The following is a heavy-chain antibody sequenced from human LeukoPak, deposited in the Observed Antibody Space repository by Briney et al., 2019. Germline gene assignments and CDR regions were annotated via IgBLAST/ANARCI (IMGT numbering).Heavy chain of an antibody. J-gene: IGHJ4*02. V-gene: IGHV1-18*04. CDR2: ISAYNGNT. CDR3: ARTYYYGSWSYSPDY. Sequence: GASVKVSCKASGYTFTSYGISWVRQAPGQGLEWMGWISAYNGNTNYAQKLQGRVTMTTDTSTSTAYMELRSLRSDDTAVYYCARTYYYGSWSYSPDYWGQGTLVTVSS. CDR1: GYTFTSYG. D-gene: IGHD3-10*01.